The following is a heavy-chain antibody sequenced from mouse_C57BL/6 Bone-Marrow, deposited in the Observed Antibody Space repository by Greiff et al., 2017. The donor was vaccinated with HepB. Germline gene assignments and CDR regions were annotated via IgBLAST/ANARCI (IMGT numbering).Heavy chain of an antibody. D-gene: IGHD3-3*01. CDR3: ARWDRAKGGYAMDY. J-gene: IGHJ4*01. Sequence: VKLMESGPELVKPGASVKISCKASGYTFTDYYINWVKQRPGQGLEWIGWIFPGSGSTYYNEKFKGKATLTVDKSSSTAYMLLSSLTSEDSAVYFCARWDRAKGGYAMDYWGQGTSVTVSS. CDR1: GYTFTDYY. CDR2: IFPGSGST. V-gene: IGHV1-75*01.